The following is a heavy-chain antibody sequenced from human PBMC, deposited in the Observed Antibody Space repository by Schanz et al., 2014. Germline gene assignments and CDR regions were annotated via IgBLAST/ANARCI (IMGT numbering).Heavy chain of an antibody. CDR1: RFTVTNAW. CDR3: AKGRFGELSAFDI. CDR2: VSRSTPDI. D-gene: IGHD3-10*01. J-gene: IGHJ3*02. V-gene: IGHV3-48*01. Sequence: EAHLVESGGGLVKPGGSLTLSCAASRFTVTNAWMSWVRQAPGKGLEWVSYVSRSTPDIYYADSVKGRFTISRDNSKNTLYLQMNSLRAEDTAVYYCAKGRFGELSAFDIWGQGTMVTVSS.